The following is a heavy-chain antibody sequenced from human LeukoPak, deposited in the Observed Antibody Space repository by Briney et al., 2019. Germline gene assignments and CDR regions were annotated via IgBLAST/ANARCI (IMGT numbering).Heavy chain of an antibody. CDR2: TSAYNGNT. Sequence: GASVKVSCKASGYTFTSYGISWVRQAPGQGLEWMGWTSAYNGNTNYAQKLQGRVTMTTDTSTSTAYMELRSLRSDDTAVYYCARVHYDILTGYLEGRFDDYWGQGTLVTVSS. CDR3: ARVHYDILTGYLEGRFDDY. D-gene: IGHD3-9*01. CDR1: GYTFTSYG. J-gene: IGHJ4*02. V-gene: IGHV1-18*01.